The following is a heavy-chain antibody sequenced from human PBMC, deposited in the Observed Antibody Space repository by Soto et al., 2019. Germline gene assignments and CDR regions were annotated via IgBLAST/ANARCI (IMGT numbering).Heavy chain of an antibody. CDR2: IYKSATT. Sequence: SKTLSLTCSVSGDSISSVDYFWAWIRQPPGQALEYIGYIYKSATTYYNPSFESRVAISLDTSKSQFSLNVTSVTAADTAVYFCARGRYCLTGRCFPNWFDSWGQGTLVTVSS. D-gene: IGHD2-15*01. V-gene: IGHV4-30-4*01. CDR1: GDSISSVDYF. J-gene: IGHJ5*01. CDR3: ARGRYCLTGRCFPNWFDS.